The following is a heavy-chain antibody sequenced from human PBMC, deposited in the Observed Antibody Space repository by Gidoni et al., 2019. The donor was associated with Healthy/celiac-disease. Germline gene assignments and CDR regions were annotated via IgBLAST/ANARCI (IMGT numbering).Heavy chain of an antibody. CDR3: AKVGDYGDYRG. D-gene: IGHD4-17*01. CDR2: ISGSGGST. Sequence: VHLFGSWGGLVQPGGYLRPPCAASGFTFSSYAMSWVRQAPGKGLEWVSAISGSGGSTYYADSVKGRFTISRDNSKNTLYLQMNSLRAEDTAVYYCAKVGDYGDYRGWGQGTLVTVSS. CDR1: GFTFSSYA. V-gene: IGHV3-23*01. J-gene: IGHJ4*02.